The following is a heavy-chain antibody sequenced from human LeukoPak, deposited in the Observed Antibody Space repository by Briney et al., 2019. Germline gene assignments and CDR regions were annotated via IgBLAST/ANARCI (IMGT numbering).Heavy chain of an antibody. Sequence: SETLSLTCTVSGGSISSGSYYWSWIRQPAGKGLEWIGRIYTSGSTNYNPSLKSRVTISVDTSKNQFSLKLSSVTAADTAVYYCARGGNIAARPENYWGQGTLVTVSS. CDR1: GGSISSGSYY. CDR3: ARGGNIAARPENY. D-gene: IGHD6-6*01. V-gene: IGHV4-61*02. J-gene: IGHJ4*02. CDR2: IYTSGST.